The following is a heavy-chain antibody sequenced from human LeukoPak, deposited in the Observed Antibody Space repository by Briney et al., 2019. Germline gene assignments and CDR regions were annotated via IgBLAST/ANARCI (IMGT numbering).Heavy chain of an antibody. J-gene: IGHJ4*02. D-gene: IGHD6-13*01. CDR3: ARAGAAGVLDY. V-gene: IGHV4-39*07. Sequence: SETLSLTCTVSGGSISSSGYYWNWIRQPRGKGLEWIGEINHSGSTNYNPSLKSRVTISVDTSKNQFSLKLSSVTAADTAVYYCARAGAAGVLDYWGQGTLVTVSS. CDR1: GGSISSSGYY. CDR2: INHSGST.